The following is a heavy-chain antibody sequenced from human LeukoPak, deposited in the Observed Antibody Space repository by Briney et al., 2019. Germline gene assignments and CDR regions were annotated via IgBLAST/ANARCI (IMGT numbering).Heavy chain of an antibody. CDR3: ARDRPYYGSGSYYHDY. Sequence: PGGSLGLSCAASGFTFSAYNMNWVRQAPGKGLEWVSYISSSSSTIYYADSVKGRFTISRDNAKNSLSLQMNSLRDEDTAVYYCARDRPYYGSGSYYHDYWGQGTLVTVSS. V-gene: IGHV3-48*02. J-gene: IGHJ4*02. CDR2: ISSSSSTI. D-gene: IGHD3-10*01. CDR1: GFTFSAYN.